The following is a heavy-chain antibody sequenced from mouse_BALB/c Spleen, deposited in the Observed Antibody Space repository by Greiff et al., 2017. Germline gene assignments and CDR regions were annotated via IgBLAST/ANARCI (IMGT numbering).Heavy chain of an antibody. CDR1: GFTFSSFG. Sequence: EVKVVESGGGLVQPGGSRKLSCAASGFTFSSFGMHWVRQAPEKGLEWVAYISSGSSTIYYADTVKGRFTISRDNPENTLFLQMTSLRSEDTAMYYCARRRGNYGAMDYWGQGTSVTVSS. CDR2: ISSGSSTI. CDR3: ARRRGNYGAMDY. J-gene: IGHJ4*01. D-gene: IGHD2-1*01. V-gene: IGHV5-17*02.